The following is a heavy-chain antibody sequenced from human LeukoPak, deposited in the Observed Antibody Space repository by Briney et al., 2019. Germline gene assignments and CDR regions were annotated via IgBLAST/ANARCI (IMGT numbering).Heavy chain of an antibody. Sequence: SETLSLTCAVYGGSFSGYYWSWIRQPPGKGLEWIGEINHSGSANYNPSLKSRVTISVDTSKNQFSLKLSSVTAADTAVYYCAGHHYDILTAPIVANSFDYWGQGTLVTVSS. V-gene: IGHV4-34*01. CDR2: INHSGSA. CDR3: AGHHYDILTAPIVANSFDY. CDR1: GGSFSGYY. J-gene: IGHJ4*02. D-gene: IGHD3-9*01.